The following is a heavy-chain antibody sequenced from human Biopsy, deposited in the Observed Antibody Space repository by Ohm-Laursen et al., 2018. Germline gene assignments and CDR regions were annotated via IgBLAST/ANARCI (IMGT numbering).Heavy chain of an antibody. D-gene: IGHD6-6*01. Sequence: SLRLSCSASGFTFSNYGMHWVRQAPGKGLEWVAIIWYDGSNKYYADSVKGRFTISRDDSKNTLYLQMNSLRAEDTAVYYCARDLEYGSSSYYYYGMDVWGQGTTVTVSS. CDR3: ARDLEYGSSSYYYYGMDV. V-gene: IGHV3-33*01. CDR2: IWYDGSNK. J-gene: IGHJ6*02. CDR1: GFTFSNYG.